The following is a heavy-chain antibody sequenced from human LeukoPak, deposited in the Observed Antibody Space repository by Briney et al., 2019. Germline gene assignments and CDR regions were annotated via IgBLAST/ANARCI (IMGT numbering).Heavy chain of an antibody. Sequence: ASVKVSCKASGYAFTSYYMQLVRQAPGQGLEWMGIINPSDGSTNYAQKFQGRVTMTRDASTSTFYMDLSSLTSEDSAVYYCARDRERRGAKPKLEVCFDYWGQGTLVTVSS. CDR1: GYAFTSYY. J-gene: IGHJ4*02. CDR2: INPSDGST. CDR3: ARDRERRGAKPKLEVCFDY. V-gene: IGHV1-46*01. D-gene: IGHD1-1*01.